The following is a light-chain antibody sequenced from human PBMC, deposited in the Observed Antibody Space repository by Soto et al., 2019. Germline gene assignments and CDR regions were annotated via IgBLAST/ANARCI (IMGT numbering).Light chain of an antibody. CDR2: GAS. Sequence: EVVLTQSPGTLSLSPGERATLSCRASQSVSRSYLAWYQQSPGQAPSLLIYGASSRATDIPDRFSGSGSGTDFTLTITRLEPEDFAVYYCQQYGSSPWTFGQGTKVEIK. CDR1: QSVSRSY. J-gene: IGKJ1*01. V-gene: IGKV3-20*01. CDR3: QQYGSSPWT.